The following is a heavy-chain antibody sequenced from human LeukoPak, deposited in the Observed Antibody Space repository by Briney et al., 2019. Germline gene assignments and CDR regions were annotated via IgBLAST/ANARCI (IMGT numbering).Heavy chain of an antibody. V-gene: IGHV4-34*01. CDR2: ISHSGST. J-gene: IGHJ4*02. Sequence: PSETLSLTCAVYGGSFSGYYWSWIRQPPGKGLEWIGEISHSGSTNYNPSLKSRVTISVDTSKNQFSLKLSSVTAADTAVYYCARGALSYDFWSGYYTNYFDYWGQGTLVTVSS. D-gene: IGHD3-3*01. CDR3: ARGALSYDFWSGYYTNYFDY. CDR1: GGSFSGYY.